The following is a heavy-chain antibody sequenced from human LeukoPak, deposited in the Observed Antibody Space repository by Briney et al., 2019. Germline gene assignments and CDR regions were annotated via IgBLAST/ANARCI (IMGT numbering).Heavy chain of an antibody. CDR3: ARAVWLENAFDI. D-gene: IGHD3-9*01. J-gene: IGHJ3*02. CDR1: GFTFSTYW. Sequence: GGSLRLSCAASGFTFSTYWMHWVRQAPGKGLVWVSRIDSDESSTSYADSVKGRFTISRDNSKNTLYLQMNSLRAEDTAVYYCARAVWLENAFDIWGQGTMVTVSS. CDR2: IDSDESST. V-gene: IGHV3-74*01.